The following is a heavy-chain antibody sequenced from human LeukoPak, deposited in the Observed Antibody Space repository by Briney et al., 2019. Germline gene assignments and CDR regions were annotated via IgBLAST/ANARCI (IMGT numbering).Heavy chain of an antibody. CDR3: ARETLRYYYGSGSSSNFDY. J-gene: IGHJ4*02. CDR2: IYYNGST. V-gene: IGHV4-30-4*08. Sequence: SQTLPLTCTFSGVSISMGQYYWSWIRQPPGKGLEWIACIYYNGSTYYNPSLKSRVTISVDTSKSQFSLKLSSATAADTAGYYCARETLRYYYGSGSSSNFDYWGQGTLVTVS. D-gene: IGHD3-10*01. CDR1: GVSISMGQYY.